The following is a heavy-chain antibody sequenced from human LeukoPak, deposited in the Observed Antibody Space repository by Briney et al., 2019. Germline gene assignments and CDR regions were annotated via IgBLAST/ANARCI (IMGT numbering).Heavy chain of an antibody. Sequence: ASVKVSCKASGYTFTSYDLNWVRQATGQGLEWMAWMNPYSGNTSYAQKFQGRVTMTRNTSISTVYMELSSLTSEDTAVYYCARGRYSGYGIDSWGQGTLVSVSS. J-gene: IGHJ4*02. CDR3: ARGRYSGYGIDS. CDR2: MNPYSGNT. V-gene: IGHV1-8*01. CDR1: GYTFTSYD. D-gene: IGHD5-12*01.